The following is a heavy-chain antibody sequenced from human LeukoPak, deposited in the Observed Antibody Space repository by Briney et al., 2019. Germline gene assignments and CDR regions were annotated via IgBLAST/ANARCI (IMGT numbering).Heavy chain of an antibody. CDR2: VHDTGST. Sequence: SETLSLTCIVSGSSVSTFYWSWLRQSPGTGLEWIGFVHDTGSTAYNPSLESRVTISLETSKNQLSLMLTSVTAADTAMYYCARGSTDVYWYLDVWGRGTLVTVSS. CDR3: ARGSTDVYWYLDV. J-gene: IGHJ2*01. CDR1: GSSVSTFY. D-gene: IGHD1-26*01. V-gene: IGHV4-59*02.